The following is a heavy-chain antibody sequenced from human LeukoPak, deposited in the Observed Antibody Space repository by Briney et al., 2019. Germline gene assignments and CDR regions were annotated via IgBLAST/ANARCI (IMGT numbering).Heavy chain of an antibody. CDR3: VRDRLEAVTDDDYFDY. J-gene: IGHJ4*02. Sequence: GGPLRLSCAASGFIFTDYPIHWVRQTPDKGLECVALMSIDGNTKYYANSVRGRFTVSRDNSKNTVYLQMSSLRVEDTAVYYCVRDRLEAVTDDDYFDYWGQGTLVTVSS. D-gene: IGHD2-21*02. CDR1: GFIFTDYP. CDR2: MSIDGNTK. V-gene: IGHV3-30-3*01.